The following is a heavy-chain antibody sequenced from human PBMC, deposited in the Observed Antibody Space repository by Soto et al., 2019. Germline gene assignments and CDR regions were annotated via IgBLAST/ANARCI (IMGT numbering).Heavy chain of an antibody. D-gene: IGHD4-17*01. CDR2: IYYKGYT. CDR3: ARHPDYGGNYYYYGMDV. J-gene: IGHJ6*02. CDR1: GDSISDSSFY. V-gene: IGHV4-39*01. Sequence: QLQLQESGPGLVKPSETLSLTCTSSGDSISDSSFYWAWIRQPPGKGLEWIGSIYYKGYTKYNPSLESRVTITVDTSRNQFSLRLSSVTAADTAVYFCARHPDYGGNYYYYGMDVWGPGTTFIVSS.